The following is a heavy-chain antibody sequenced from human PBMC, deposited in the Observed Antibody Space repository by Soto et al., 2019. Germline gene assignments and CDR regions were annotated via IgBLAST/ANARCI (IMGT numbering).Heavy chain of an antibody. J-gene: IGHJ6*02. CDR3: ARDPIQLWATTTSYYGMDV. D-gene: IGHD5-18*01. Sequence: PGGSLRLSCAASGFTFSSYSMNWVRQAPRKGLEWVSYISSSSSAIYYADSVKGRFTISRDNAKNSLYLQMNSLRDEDTAVYYCARDPIQLWATTTSYYGMDVWGQGTTVTVSS. CDR2: ISSSSSAI. V-gene: IGHV3-48*02. CDR1: GFTFSSYS.